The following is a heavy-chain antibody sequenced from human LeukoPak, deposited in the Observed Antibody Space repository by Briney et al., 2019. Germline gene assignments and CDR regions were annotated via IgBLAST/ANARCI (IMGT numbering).Heavy chain of an antibody. CDR3: VKSSGSYYGDYFDY. J-gene: IGHJ4*02. CDR1: GFTFSSYG. Sequence: GRSLRLSCAASGFTFSSYGMHWVRQAPGKGLEWVAVISYDGSNKYYADSVKGRFTISRDNSKNTLYLQMNSLRAEDTAVYYCVKSSGSYYGDYFDYWGQGTLVTVSS. D-gene: IGHD1-26*01. CDR2: ISYDGSNK. V-gene: IGHV3-30*18.